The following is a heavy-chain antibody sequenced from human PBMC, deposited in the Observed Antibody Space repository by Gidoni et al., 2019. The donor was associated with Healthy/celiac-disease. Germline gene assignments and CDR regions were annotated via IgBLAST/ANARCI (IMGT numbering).Heavy chain of an antibody. J-gene: IGHJ4*02. Sequence: QLQLRESGPGLVRPSETLSLTCVVSGGSISGNNFYWGWRRQPPGKGLEWVGRVYESGSSFYHPSPQSRIIVSVGPSKKQFSLKLKSPTAADTAVYYCGRHDIALMVYDTWGEGTLVTVSS. CDR1: GGSISGNNFY. D-gene: IGHD2-8*01. CDR3: GRHDIALMVYDT. V-gene: IGHV4-39*01. CDR2: VYESGSS.